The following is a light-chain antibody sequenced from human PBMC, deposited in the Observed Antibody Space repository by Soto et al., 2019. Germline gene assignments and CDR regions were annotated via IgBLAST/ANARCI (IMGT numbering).Light chain of an antibody. CDR3: QQFGSSRWT. J-gene: IGKJ1*01. V-gene: IGKV3-20*01. Sequence: EIVLTQSPGTMSLSPGERATLSCRASQSVSSGFLGWYQQKPGQAPRLLIYGASSRATGIPDRFSGSGSGTDFTLTISRLEPEDFAVYYCQQFGSSRWTFGQGTKVEIK. CDR1: QSVSSGF. CDR2: GAS.